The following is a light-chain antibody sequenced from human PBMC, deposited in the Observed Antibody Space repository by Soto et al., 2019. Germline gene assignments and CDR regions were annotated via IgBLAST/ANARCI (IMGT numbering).Light chain of an antibody. CDR2: EVS. CDR3: SSYAGSNNSPNYV. Sequence: QSALTQPPSASGSPGQTVTISCTGTSSDVGGYDYVSWYQQHPGEAPKLMIYEVSKRPSGVPDRFSGSKSGNTASLTVSGLQAEDEADYYCSSYAGSNNSPNYVFGTGTKVTVL. CDR1: SSDVGGYDY. J-gene: IGLJ1*01. V-gene: IGLV2-8*01.